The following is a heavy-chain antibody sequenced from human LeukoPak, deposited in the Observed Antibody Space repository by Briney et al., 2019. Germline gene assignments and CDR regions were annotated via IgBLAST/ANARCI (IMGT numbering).Heavy chain of an antibody. D-gene: IGHD2-15*01. CDR2: IYTSGST. Sequence: SQTLSLTCTVSGGSISSGSYYWSWIRQPAGKGLEWIGRIYTSGSTNYNPSLKSRVTISVDTSKNQFSLKLSSVTAADTAVYYCARGWPFFYWWQGTLVTVSS. V-gene: IGHV4-61*02. J-gene: IGHJ4*02. CDR3: ARGWPFFY. CDR1: GGSISSGSYY.